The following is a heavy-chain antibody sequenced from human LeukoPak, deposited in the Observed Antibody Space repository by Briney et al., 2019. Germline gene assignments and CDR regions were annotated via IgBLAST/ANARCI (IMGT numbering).Heavy chain of an antibody. Sequence: GGSLRLSCAASGFTFSSYSMYWVRQAPGKGLEWVSSISDDSKYIYYADSVKGRFSISRDNAKRSLYLQMNSLRAEDTAVYYRAKDPRYCSGGSCYSDWFDPWGQGTLVTVSS. CDR1: GFTFSSYS. V-gene: IGHV3-21*04. D-gene: IGHD2-15*01. CDR3: AKDPRYCSGGSCYSDWFDP. J-gene: IGHJ5*02. CDR2: ISDDSKYI.